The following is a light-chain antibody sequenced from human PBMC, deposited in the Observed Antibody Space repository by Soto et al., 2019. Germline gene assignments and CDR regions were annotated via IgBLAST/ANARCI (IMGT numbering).Light chain of an antibody. CDR2: EVS. J-gene: IGLJ2*01. V-gene: IGLV2-8*01. CDR1: SRDIGSYNY. CDR3: SSFAGSPVV. Sequence: QSALTQPASVSGSPGQSITISCTGTSRDIGSYNYVSWYQQHPGKVPKLMIYEVSKRPSGVPDRFSGSKSGNTASLTVSGLQAEDEADYYCSSFAGSPVVFGGGTKLTVL.